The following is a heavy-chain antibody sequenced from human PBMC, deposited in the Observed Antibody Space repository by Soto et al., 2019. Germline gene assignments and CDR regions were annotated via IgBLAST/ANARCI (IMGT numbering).Heavy chain of an antibody. Sequence: QVQLVESGGGTVQPGRSLRLYCAASGFTFSSYGMHWVRQAPGEGLQWVAVIWFDGSTQYYADSVKGRFTISRDNSKNALYLKMNILRAEDTAVYFCARGFSHYYCHMDVWGTGTTVTVSS. CDR2: IWFDGSTQ. D-gene: IGHD3-10*01. V-gene: IGHV3-33*01. CDR1: GFTFSSYG. CDR3: ARGFSHYYCHMDV. J-gene: IGHJ6*03.